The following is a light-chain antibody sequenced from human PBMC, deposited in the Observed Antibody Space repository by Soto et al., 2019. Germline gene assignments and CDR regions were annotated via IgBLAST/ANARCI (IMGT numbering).Light chain of an antibody. CDR3: QQYYSSPYT. J-gene: IGKJ2*01. CDR1: QSVSSRSNNV. CDR2: RAS. V-gene: IGKV4-1*01. Sequence: DIVMTQSRDSLAVSLGERATINCKSSQSVSSRSNNVIWYQQKPGQPPKLLIYRASTREWGVPDRFSGSGSGTDFTLTISSLQAEDVAVYYCQQYYSSPYTFGQGTKLEIK.